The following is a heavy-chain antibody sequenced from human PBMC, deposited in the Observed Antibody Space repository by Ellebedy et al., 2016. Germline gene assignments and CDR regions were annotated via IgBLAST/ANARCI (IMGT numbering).Heavy chain of an antibody. CDR2: ISSSSSTI. J-gene: IGHJ4*02. Sequence: GESLKISXAASGFTFSSYSMNWVRQAPGKGLEWVSYISSSSSTIYYADSVKGRFTISRDNAKNSLYLQMNSLRDEDTAVYYCARGLMAAAGGEDYWGQGTLVTVSS. V-gene: IGHV3-48*02. CDR3: ARGLMAAAGGEDY. CDR1: GFTFSSYS. D-gene: IGHD6-13*01.